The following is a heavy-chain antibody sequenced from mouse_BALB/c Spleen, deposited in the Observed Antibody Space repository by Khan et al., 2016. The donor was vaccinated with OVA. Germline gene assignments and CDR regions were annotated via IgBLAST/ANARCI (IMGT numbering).Heavy chain of an antibody. V-gene: IGHV5-6-5*01. Sequence: EVKLVESGGGLVKPGGSLKLSCAASGFTFSNYGVSWVRQTPEKRLEWVASISSGDTTYYPDSVKGRFTISRDNARNILYLQMSSLRYEDKAMYYCAREFWFGYWGQGTLVTVSA. CDR1: GFTFSNYG. CDR3: AREFWFGY. J-gene: IGHJ3*01. CDR2: ISSGDTT.